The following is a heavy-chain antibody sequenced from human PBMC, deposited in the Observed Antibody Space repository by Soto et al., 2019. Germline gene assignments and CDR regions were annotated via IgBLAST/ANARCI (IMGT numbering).Heavy chain of an antibody. CDR2: ISDSGST. CDR1: GFTFSNHA. Sequence: EVQLLESGGALVQPGGSLRLSCAASGFTFSNHAMNWVRQAPGKGLEWVSTISDSGSTYYADSVKGRFTISRDNSKNTLSLQILSLRAEDTAVYYCARDPGGHYCTSTSCLYFCDHWGQGTLVSVAS. D-gene: IGHD2-2*01. V-gene: IGHV3-23*01. J-gene: IGHJ4*02. CDR3: ARDPGGHYCTSTSCLYFCDH.